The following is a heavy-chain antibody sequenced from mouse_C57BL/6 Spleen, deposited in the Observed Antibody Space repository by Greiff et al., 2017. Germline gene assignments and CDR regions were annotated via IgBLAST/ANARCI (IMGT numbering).Heavy chain of an antibody. CDR3: ARSDPYYAMDY. CDR2: INPYNGDT. J-gene: IGHJ4*01. CDR1: GYSFTGYF. Sequence: VQLQQSGPELVKPGDSVKISCKASGYSFTGYFMNWVMQSHGKSLEWIGRINPYNGDTFYNQKFKGKATLTVDKSSSTAHMELRSLTSEDSAVYYCARSDPYYAMDYWGQGTSVTVSS. V-gene: IGHV1-20*01.